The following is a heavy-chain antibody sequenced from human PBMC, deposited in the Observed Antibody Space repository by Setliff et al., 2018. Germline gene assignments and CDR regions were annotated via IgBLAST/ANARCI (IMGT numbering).Heavy chain of an antibody. CDR1: GGSISNYY. CDR3: ARARSGDYSDSTGYLDY. Sequence: SETLSLTCTVSGGSISNYYWTWIRQPPGKGLDWIGYIYTSGSTNYNPSLKSRVTISVDTSKNQSSLKLSSVSAADTAVYYCARARSGDYSDSTGYLDYWGQGTLVTVS. J-gene: IGHJ4*02. V-gene: IGHV4-4*08. CDR2: IYTSGST. D-gene: IGHD3-22*01.